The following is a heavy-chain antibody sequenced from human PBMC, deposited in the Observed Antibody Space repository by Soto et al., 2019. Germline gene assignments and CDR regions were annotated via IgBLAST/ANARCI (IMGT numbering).Heavy chain of an antibody. V-gene: IGHV3-30-3*01. Sequence: PGGSLRLSCAASGFTFSSYAMHWVRQAPGKGLEWVAVISYDGSNKYYADSVKGRFTISRDNSKNTLYLQMNSLGDEDTAVYYCARTTYPDDYVWGSYPFGAFDIWGQGTMVTVSS. J-gene: IGHJ3*02. D-gene: IGHD3-16*02. CDR1: GFTFSSYA. CDR2: ISYDGSNK. CDR3: ARTTYPDDYVWGSYPFGAFDI.